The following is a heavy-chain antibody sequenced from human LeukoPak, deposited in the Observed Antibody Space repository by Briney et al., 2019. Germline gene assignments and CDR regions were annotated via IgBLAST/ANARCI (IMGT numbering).Heavy chain of an antibody. CDR3: ATSGYDEYYFDY. CDR2: ISGSGGST. CDR1: GFTFSSYA. Sequence: GGSLRLSCAASGFTFSSYAMSWVRQAPGKGLEWGSAISGSGGSTYCADSVKGRFTISRDNSKNTLYLQMNSLRAEDTAVYYCATSGYDEYYFDYWGQGTLVTVSS. D-gene: IGHD5-12*01. J-gene: IGHJ4*02. V-gene: IGHV3-23*01.